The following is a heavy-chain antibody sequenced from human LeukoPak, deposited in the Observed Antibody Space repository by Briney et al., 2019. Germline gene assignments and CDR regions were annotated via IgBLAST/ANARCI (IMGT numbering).Heavy chain of an antibody. J-gene: IGHJ1*01. Sequence: GGSLRLSCAASGFTFSSYGMSWVRQAPGKGLEWVSAISGSGGSTYYADSVKGRFTISRDNSKNTLYLQMNSLRAEDTAVYYCAKDHYPYYYDSRLGGFQHWGQGTLVTVSS. V-gene: IGHV3-23*01. CDR3: AKDHYPYYYDSRLGGFQH. D-gene: IGHD3-22*01. CDR2: ISGSGGST. CDR1: GFTFSSYG.